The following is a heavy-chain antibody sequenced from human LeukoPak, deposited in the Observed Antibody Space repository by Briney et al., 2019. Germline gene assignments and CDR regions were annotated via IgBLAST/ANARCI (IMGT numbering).Heavy chain of an antibody. D-gene: IGHD3-10*01. CDR1: GFTLSRHS. CDR2: ISSSSSYI. J-gene: IGHJ4*02. V-gene: IGHV3-21*01. CDR3: ARGDSGNNYDY. Sequence: GGSLRHSCAASGFTLSRHSMNWVRQAPGKGLEWVSSISSSSSYIYYADSVKGRFTISRDNAKNSLYLQMNSLRAEDTAVYYCARGDSGNNYDYWGQGTLVTVSS.